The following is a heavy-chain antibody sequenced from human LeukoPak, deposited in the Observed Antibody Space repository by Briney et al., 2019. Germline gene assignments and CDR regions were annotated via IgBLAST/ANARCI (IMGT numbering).Heavy chain of an antibody. D-gene: IGHD1-26*01. V-gene: IGHV3-7*01. Sequence: GGSLRLSCAASGFTFSDYWMSWVRQAPGKGLEWVANLKEDGSEKYSADSVKGRFTISRGNAKKSLYLQMNSLRAEDTAVYHCARDLSGSYFFHYYYYMDVWGKGTTVTVSS. CDR2: LKEDGSEK. CDR1: GFTFSDYW. CDR3: ARDLSGSYFFHYYYYMDV. J-gene: IGHJ6*03.